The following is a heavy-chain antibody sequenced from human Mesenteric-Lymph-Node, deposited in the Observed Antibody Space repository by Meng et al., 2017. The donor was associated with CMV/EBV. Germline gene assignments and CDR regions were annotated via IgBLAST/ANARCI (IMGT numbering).Heavy chain of an antibody. V-gene: IGHV3-7*01. CDR1: GFPFSGYW. D-gene: IGHD4/OR15-4a*01. CDR3: AKANNFDS. Sequence: GESLKISCAASGFPFSGYWMNWVRQGPGKGLEWVANIKGDGSEIHYADSVKGRFTISRDNAKNSLYLQMNSLGADDTSVYYCAKANNFDSWGQGTLVTVSS. J-gene: IGHJ4*02. CDR2: IKGDGSEI.